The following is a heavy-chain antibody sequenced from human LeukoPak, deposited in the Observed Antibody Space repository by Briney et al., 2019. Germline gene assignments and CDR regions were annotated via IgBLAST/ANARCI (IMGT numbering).Heavy chain of an antibody. Sequence: GASVKVSCKASGYTFTSYGTSWVRQAPGQGLEWMGWISAYNGNTNYAQKLQGRVTMTTDTSTSTAYMELRSLRSDDTAVYYCARDKSKLLAAPRPFDPWGQGTLVTVSS. CDR3: ARDKSKLLAAPRPFDP. D-gene: IGHD3-3*02. J-gene: IGHJ5*02. CDR2: ISAYNGNT. CDR1: GYTFTSYG. V-gene: IGHV1-18*04.